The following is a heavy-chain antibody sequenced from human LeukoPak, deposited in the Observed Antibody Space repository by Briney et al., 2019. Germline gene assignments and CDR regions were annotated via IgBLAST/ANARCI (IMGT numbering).Heavy chain of an antibody. D-gene: IGHD3-10*01. J-gene: IGHJ4*02. CDR1: GYTFTSYD. CDR2: MNPNSGNT. CDR3: ARRAMVRGRYYFDY. V-gene: IGHV1-8*01. Sequence: GASVKVSCKASGYTFTSYDINWVRQATGQGLEWMGWMNPNSGNTGYAQKFQGRVTMTRNTSISTAYMELSSLRSEDTAVYYCARRAMVRGRYYFDYWGQGTLVTVSS.